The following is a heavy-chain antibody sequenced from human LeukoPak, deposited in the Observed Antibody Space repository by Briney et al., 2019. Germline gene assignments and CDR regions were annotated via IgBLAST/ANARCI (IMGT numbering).Heavy chain of an antibody. V-gene: IGHV3-64*01. D-gene: IGHD6-13*01. CDR2: ISSNGGST. Sequence: PGGSLRLSCAASGFTFSSYAMHWVRQAPGKGLEYVSAISSNGGSTYYANSVKGRFIISRDNSKNTLYLQMGSLRAEDMAVYYCARVGYDAFDIWGQGTMVTVSS. CDR1: GFTFSSYA. CDR3: ARVGYDAFDI. J-gene: IGHJ3*02.